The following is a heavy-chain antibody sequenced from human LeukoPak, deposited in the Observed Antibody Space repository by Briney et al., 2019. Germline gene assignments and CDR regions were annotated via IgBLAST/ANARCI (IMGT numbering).Heavy chain of an antibody. D-gene: IGHD3-22*01. CDR1: GYTFTGYY. CDR3: ARDDSSGPQVY. Sequence: ASVKVSCKASGYTFTGYYMHWVRQAPGQGLEWMGRINPNSGGTNYAQKFQGRVTMTRDTSISTAYMELSSLRSEDTAVYYCARDDSSGPQVYWGQGTLVTVSS. J-gene: IGHJ4*02. CDR2: INPNSGGT. V-gene: IGHV1-2*06.